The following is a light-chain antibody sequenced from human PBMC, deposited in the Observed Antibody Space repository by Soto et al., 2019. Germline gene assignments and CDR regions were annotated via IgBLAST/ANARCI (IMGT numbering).Light chain of an antibody. CDR1: QTISSW. CDR2: KAS. CDR3: QHYNSYSEA. Sequence: DIQMTQSPSTLSGSVGDRVTITCRASQTISSWLAWYQQKPGKDPNLMIYKASTIKSGVPSRFSGSGYGTEFTLTISSLQPDDFATYYCQHYNSYSEAFGQGTKVQLK. J-gene: IGKJ1*01. V-gene: IGKV1-5*03.